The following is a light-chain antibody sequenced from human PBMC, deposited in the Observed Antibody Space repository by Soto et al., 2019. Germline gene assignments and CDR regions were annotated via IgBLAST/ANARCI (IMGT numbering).Light chain of an antibody. CDR3: QQRSNWPRVFT. V-gene: IGKV3-11*01. CDR2: DAS. Sequence: EIVLTQSPATLSLSPGEIATLSCRASQSVSSYLAWYQQNPGQAPRLLIYDASNRATGIPARFSGSGSGTDFTLTISSLEPEDFAVYYCQQRSNWPRVFTFGPGTKVDIK. J-gene: IGKJ3*01. CDR1: QSVSSY.